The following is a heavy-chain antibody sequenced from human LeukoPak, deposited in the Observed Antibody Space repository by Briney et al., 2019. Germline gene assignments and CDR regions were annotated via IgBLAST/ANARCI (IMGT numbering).Heavy chain of an antibody. Sequence: GSLRLSCAASGFTFSSYAMSWIRQAPGKGLEWVSAISGSGGSTYYADSVKGRFTISRDNSKNTLYLQMNSLRAEDTAVYYCAKARSMGMVAARPRGYFDYWGQGTLVTVSS. D-gene: IGHD6-6*01. CDR2: ISGSGGST. V-gene: IGHV3-23*01. CDR3: AKARSMGMVAARPRGYFDY. CDR1: GFTFSSYA. J-gene: IGHJ4*02.